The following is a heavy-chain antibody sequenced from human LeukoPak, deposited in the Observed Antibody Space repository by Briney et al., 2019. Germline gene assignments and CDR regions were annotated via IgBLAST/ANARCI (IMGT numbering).Heavy chain of an antibody. J-gene: IGHJ4*02. CDR3: ARHPSSGWYPFEY. Sequence: SETPSLTCTVSGGSISSYYWSWIRQPPGKGLEWIGYIYYSGSTNYNPSLESRVTISVDTSKNQFSLKLSSVTAADTAVHYCARHPSSGWYPFEYWGQGTLVTVSS. D-gene: IGHD6-19*01. CDR2: IYYSGST. V-gene: IGHV4-59*08. CDR1: GGSISSYY.